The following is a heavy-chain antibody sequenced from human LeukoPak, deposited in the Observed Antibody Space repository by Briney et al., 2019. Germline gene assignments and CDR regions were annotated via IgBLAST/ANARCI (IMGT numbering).Heavy chain of an antibody. CDR3: AIIPRGIVVVPAATADDAFDI. J-gene: IGHJ3*02. CDR1: GGTFSSYA. Sequence: GASVKVSCKASGGTFSSYAISWVRQAPGQGLEWMGGIIPIFGTANYAQKFQGRVTITADESTSTAYMELSSLRSEDTAVYYCAIIPRGIVVVPAATADDAFDIWGQGTMVTVSS. D-gene: IGHD2-2*01. CDR2: IIPIFGTA. V-gene: IGHV1-69*13.